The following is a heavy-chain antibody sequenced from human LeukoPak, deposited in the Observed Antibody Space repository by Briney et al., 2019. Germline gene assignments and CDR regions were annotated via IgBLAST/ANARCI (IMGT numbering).Heavy chain of an antibody. CDR3: ARMQKDKDYYYGMDV. CDR2: ISTYNGNT. V-gene: IGHV1-18*04. CDR1: GYTFTSYG. Sequence: ASVKVSCKASGYTFTSYGISWVRQAPGQGLEWMGWISTYNGNTNYAQKLQGRVTMITDTSTSTAYMELRSLRSDDTAVYYCARMQKDKDYYYGMDVWGKGTTVTVSS. J-gene: IGHJ6*04.